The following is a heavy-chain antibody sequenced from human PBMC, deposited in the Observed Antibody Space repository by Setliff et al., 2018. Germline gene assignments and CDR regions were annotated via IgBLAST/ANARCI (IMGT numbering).Heavy chain of an antibody. V-gene: IGHV3-64*01. J-gene: IGHJ4*02. CDR2: ISSDGGST. Sequence: ETLSLTCTVSGGSISSSSYYWGWIRQPPGKGLEWVSAISSDGGSTYYANSVKDRFTISRDNSKNTLWLQMGSLRAEDMAVYYCARDDYNYGYNSWGQGTLVTVSS. CDR1: GGSISSSS. CDR3: ARDDYNYGYNS. D-gene: IGHD5-18*01.